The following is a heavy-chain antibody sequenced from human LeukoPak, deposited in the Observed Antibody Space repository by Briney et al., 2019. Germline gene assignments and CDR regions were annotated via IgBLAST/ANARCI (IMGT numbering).Heavy chain of an antibody. CDR2: IYYSGST. J-gene: IGHJ3*02. V-gene: IGHV4-59*01. CDR3: ARRSAAAGDAFDI. CDR1: GGSISSYY. Sequence: SETLSLTCTVSGGSISSYYWSWIRQPPGKGLEWIGYIYYSGSTNHNPSLKSRVTISVDTSKNQFSLKLSSVTAADTAVYYCARRSAAAGDAFDIWGQGTMVTVSS. D-gene: IGHD6-13*01.